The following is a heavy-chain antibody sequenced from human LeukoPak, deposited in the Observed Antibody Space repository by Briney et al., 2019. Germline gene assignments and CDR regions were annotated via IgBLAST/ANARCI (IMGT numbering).Heavy chain of an antibody. J-gene: IGHJ4*02. V-gene: IGHV3-21*01. CDR2: ISSSSSYI. CDR1: GFTFSSYA. Sequence: GGSLRLSCAASGFTFSSYAMSWVRQAPGKGLEWVSSISSSSSYIYYADSVKGRFTISRDNAKNSLYLQMNSLRAEDTAVYYCARDPLRYYDSSGPKIYWGQGTLVTVSA. D-gene: IGHD3-22*01. CDR3: ARDPLRYYDSSGPKIY.